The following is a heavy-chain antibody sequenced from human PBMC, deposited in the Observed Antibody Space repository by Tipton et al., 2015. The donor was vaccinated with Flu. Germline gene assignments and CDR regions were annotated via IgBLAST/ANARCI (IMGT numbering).Heavy chain of an antibody. CDR3: AREGGSYWYSDL. V-gene: IGHV4-61*02. Sequence: TLSLTCTVSGGSISSGSYYWSWIRQPAGKGLEWIGRIYTSGSTNYNPSLKSRVTISVDTSKNQFSLKLSSVTAADTAVYYCAREGGSYWYSDLWGRGTLVTVSS. J-gene: IGHJ2*01. CDR1: GGSISSGSYY. D-gene: IGHD1-26*01. CDR2: IYTSGST.